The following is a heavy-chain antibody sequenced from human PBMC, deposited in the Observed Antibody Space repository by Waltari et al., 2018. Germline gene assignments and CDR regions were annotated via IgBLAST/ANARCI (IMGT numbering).Heavy chain of an antibody. V-gene: IGHV4-39*01. J-gene: IGHJ5*02. Sequence: QLQLQESGPGLVKPSETLSLTCSVSGGSISSSSYYWGWIRQPPGKGLEWIGSIFYSGSTYYNPSLKSRVTISIDTSKNQFSLRLTSVTAADTAVYYCARVDYDILTGYYSGNWFDPWGQGTLVTVSS. CDR2: IFYSGST. CDR3: ARVDYDILTGYYSGNWFDP. D-gene: IGHD3-9*01. CDR1: GGSISSSSYY.